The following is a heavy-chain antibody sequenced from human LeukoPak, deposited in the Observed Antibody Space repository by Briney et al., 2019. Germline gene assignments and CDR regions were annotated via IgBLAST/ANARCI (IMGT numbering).Heavy chain of an antibody. CDR2: ISWNSGSI. J-gene: IGHJ4*02. CDR1: GFTFDDYA. V-gene: IGHV3-9*01. D-gene: IGHD2-21*02. CDR3: AKDNCGGDCYTHFDY. Sequence: GGSLRLSCAASGFTFDDYAMHWVRQAPGEGLEWVSGISWNSGSIGYADSVKGRFTISRDNAKNSLYLQMNSLRAEDTALYYCAKDNCGGDCYTHFDYWGQGTLVTVSS.